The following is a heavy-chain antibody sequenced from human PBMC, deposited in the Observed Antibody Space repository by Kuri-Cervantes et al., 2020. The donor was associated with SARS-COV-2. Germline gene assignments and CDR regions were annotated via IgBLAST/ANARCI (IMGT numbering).Heavy chain of an antibody. V-gene: IGHV1-2*02. D-gene: IGHD2-2*01. J-gene: IGHJ3*02. CDR2: INPNSGGT. Sequence: ASVKVSCKASGYSFTYRRLHWVRQAPGQGLEWMGWINPNSGGTNYAQKFQGRVTMTRDTSISTAYMELSRLRSDDTAVYYCARVPAAMDAFDIWGQGTMVTVSS. CDR1: GYSFTYRR. CDR3: ARVPAAMDAFDI.